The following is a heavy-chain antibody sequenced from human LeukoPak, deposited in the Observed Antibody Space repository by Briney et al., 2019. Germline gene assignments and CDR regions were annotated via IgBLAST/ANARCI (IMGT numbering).Heavy chain of an antibody. V-gene: IGHV3-64*01. Sequence: GGSLRLSCAASGFTFSSYAMHWVRQAPGKGLEYVSAISSNGGSTYYANSVKGRFTISRDNSKNTLYLQMGSLRAEDMAVYYCARGGCCSSTSCFANDYWGQGTLVTVSS. CDR1: GFTFSSYA. CDR2: ISSNGGST. CDR3: ARGGCCSSTSCFANDY. D-gene: IGHD2-2*01. J-gene: IGHJ4*02.